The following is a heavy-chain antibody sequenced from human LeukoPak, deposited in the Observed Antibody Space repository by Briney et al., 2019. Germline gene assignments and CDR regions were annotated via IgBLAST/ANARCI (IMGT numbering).Heavy chain of an antibody. Sequence: SETLSLTCTVSGGSISSSSYYWGWIRQPPGKGLEWIGSIYYSGSTYYNPSLKSRVTISVDTSKNQFSLKLSSVTVADTAVYYCASTNYDFWSGPDKRYMDVWGKGTTVTVSS. V-gene: IGHV4-39*01. CDR2: IYYSGST. D-gene: IGHD3-3*01. CDR1: GGSISSSSYY. J-gene: IGHJ6*03. CDR3: ASTNYDFWSGPDKRYMDV.